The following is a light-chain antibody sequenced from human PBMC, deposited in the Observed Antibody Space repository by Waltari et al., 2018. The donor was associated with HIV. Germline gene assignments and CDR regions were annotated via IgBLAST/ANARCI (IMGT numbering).Light chain of an antibody. CDR2: KDT. V-gene: IGLV3-25*03. Sequence: SSELTQPPSMSVSPGQTARITCSGDALPKHYAYWYQQKSGRAPVLIIFKDTYRPSGIPERFSGSTAGTTATLTISDVQAGDEVDYYCQSTDTAGTVGVFGGGTKLT. CDR3: QSTDTAGTVGV. CDR1: ALPKHY. J-gene: IGLJ3*02.